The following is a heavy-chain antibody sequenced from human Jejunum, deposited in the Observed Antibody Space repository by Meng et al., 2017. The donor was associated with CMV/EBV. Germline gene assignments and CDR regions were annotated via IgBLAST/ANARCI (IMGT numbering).Heavy chain of an antibody. Sequence: FTGYYIHWVRQAPGQGLEWMGRINPNSGGTNYAQKFQGRVTMTRNTSISTAFMELTRLRSGDTAVYYCAREGSIMITFGGVIPYDPWGQGTLVTVSS. V-gene: IGHV1-2*06. D-gene: IGHD3-16*02. CDR3: AREGSIMITFGGVIPYDP. CDR2: INPNSGGT. CDR1: FTGYY. J-gene: IGHJ5*02.